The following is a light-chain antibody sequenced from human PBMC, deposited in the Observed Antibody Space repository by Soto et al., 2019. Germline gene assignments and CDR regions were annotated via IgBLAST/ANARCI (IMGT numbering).Light chain of an antibody. Sequence: QSALAQPASVSGSPGQSITISCTGTSNDVGTYNLVSWYQQHPGKAPKLMIYEGSKRPSGVSYRFSGSKSGNTASLTISGLQAEDEADYYCCSYAGGSTRYVFGTGTKVT. V-gene: IGLV2-23*01. CDR1: SNDVGTYNL. J-gene: IGLJ1*01. CDR2: EGS. CDR3: CSYAGGSTRYV.